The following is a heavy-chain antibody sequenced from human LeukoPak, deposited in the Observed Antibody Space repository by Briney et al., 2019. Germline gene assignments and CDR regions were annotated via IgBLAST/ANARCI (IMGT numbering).Heavy chain of an antibody. CDR1: GGSFSGYY. CDR3: ARDLRRTMELYYDSSGSKNYYFDY. D-gene: IGHD3-22*01. Sequence: SETLSLTCAVYGGSFSGYYWSWIRQPPGKGLEWIGEINHSGSTNYNPSLKSRVTISVDTSKNQFSLKLSSVTAADTAVYYCARDLRRTMELYYDSSGSKNYYFDYWGQGTLVTVSS. V-gene: IGHV4-34*01. J-gene: IGHJ4*02. CDR2: INHSGST.